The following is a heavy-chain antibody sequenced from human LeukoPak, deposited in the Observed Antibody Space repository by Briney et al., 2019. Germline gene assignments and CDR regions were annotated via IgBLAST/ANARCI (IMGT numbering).Heavy chain of an antibody. J-gene: IGHJ4*02. V-gene: IGHV4-4*07. CDR2: IYTSGST. CDR1: GGPISSYY. D-gene: IGHD3-22*01. Sequence: SETLSLTCTVSGGPISSYYWSWIRQPAGKGLEWIGRIYTSGSTNYNPSLKSRVTMSVDTSKNQFSLKLSSVTAADTAVYYCARARPSRAYYYDSSGYVFDYWGQGTLVTVSS. CDR3: ARARPSRAYYYDSSGYVFDY.